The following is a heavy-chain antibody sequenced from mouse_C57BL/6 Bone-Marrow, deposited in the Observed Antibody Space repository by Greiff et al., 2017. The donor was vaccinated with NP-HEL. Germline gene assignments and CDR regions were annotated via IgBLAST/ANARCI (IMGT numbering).Heavy chain of an antibody. V-gene: IGHV1-4*01. CDR2: INPSSGYT. D-gene: IGHD2-4*01. J-gene: IGHJ4*01. CDR3: ARYDYDEGGAMDY. Sequence: QVQLQQSGAELARPGASVKMSCKASGYTFTSYTMHWVKQRPGQGLEWIGYINPSSGYTKYNQKFKDKATLTADKSSSTAYMQLSSLTSEDSAVYYCARYDYDEGGAMDYWGQGTSVTVSS. CDR1: GYTFTSYT.